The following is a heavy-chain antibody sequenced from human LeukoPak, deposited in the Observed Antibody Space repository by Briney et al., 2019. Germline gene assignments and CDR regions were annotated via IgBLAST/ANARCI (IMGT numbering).Heavy chain of an antibody. V-gene: IGHV1-46*01. CDR2: INPSGGST. CDR3: ASMGVGSHYGSGTFYKRKYATRYFDY. Sequence: GASVKVSCKASGYTFTSYYMHWVRQAPGQGLEWMGIINPSGGSTSYAQKFQGRVTMTRDTSTSTVYMELSSLRSEDTAVYYCASMGVGSHYGSGTFYKRKYATRYFDYWGQGTLVTVSS. D-gene: IGHD3-10*01. CDR1: GYTFTSYY. J-gene: IGHJ4*02.